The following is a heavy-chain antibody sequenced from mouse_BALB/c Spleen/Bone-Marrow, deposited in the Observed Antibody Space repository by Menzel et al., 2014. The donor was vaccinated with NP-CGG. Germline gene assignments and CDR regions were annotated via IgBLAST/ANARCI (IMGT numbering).Heavy chain of an antibody. J-gene: IGHJ4*01. Sequence: QVQLKQSGSELRSPGSSVKLSCKDFDSEVFPIAYMSWVRQKPGHGFEWIGDILPSIGRTIYGEKFEDKATLDADTVSNTAYLELNSLTSEDSAIYYCARETNWDGEGYYYAMDYWGQGASVTVSS. D-gene: IGHD4-1*01. CDR1: DSEVFPIAY. CDR2: ILPSIGRT. V-gene: IGHV15-2*02. CDR3: ARETNWDGEGYYYAMDY.